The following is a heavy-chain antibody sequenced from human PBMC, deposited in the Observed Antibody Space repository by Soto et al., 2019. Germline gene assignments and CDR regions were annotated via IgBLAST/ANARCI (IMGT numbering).Heavy chain of an antibody. D-gene: IGHD6-25*01. CDR2: INAGNGNT. CDR1: GYTFTSYA. CDR3: ARHSSEDYFDY. V-gene: IGHV1-3*01. J-gene: IGHJ4*02. Sequence: ASVKVSCKASGYTFTSYAMHWVRQAPGQRLEWMGWINAGNGNTKYSQKFQGRVTITRDTSASTAYMELSSLRSEDTAAYYCARHSSEDYFDYWGQGTLVTVSS.